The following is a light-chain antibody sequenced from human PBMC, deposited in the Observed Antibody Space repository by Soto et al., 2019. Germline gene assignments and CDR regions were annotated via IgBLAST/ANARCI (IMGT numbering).Light chain of an antibody. Sequence: DIHLTQSPSSLSVSVGDRVAITCRASHDIGTSLNWYHQKPGEAPKLLIYDSSDLESGVPSRFSGSGSGTDFILTISSLQPEDIATYYCQQYEKLPITFGPGTRLEIK. J-gene: IGKJ5*01. CDR1: HDIGTS. CDR2: DSS. V-gene: IGKV1-33*01. CDR3: QQYEKLPIT.